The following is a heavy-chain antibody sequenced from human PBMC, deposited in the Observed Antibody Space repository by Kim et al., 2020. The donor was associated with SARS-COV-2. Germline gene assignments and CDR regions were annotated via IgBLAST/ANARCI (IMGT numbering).Heavy chain of an antibody. D-gene: IGHD1-26*01. CDR2: IWTDGGNQ. CDR3: ARWELRCSGWNFDL. CDR1: GFTFSNYA. V-gene: IGHV3-33*01. Sequence: GGSLRLSCTASGFTFSNYAMHWVRQAPGKGLEWVACIWTDGGNQYYADSVKDRFTISRDNSRNTLYLQVDSLRGEDMALYYCARWELRCSGWNFDL. J-gene: IGHJ2*01.